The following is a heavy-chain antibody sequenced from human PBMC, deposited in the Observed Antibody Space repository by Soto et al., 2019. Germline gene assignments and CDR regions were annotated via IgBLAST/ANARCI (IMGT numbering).Heavy chain of an antibody. CDR1: GYTFTSYA. CDR3: ARDLGQWLAKYYFDY. V-gene: IGHV1-3*01. CDR2: INAGNGNT. Sequence: ASVKVSCKASGYTFTSYAMHWVRQAPGQRLEWMGWINAGNGNTKYSQKFQGRVTITRDTSASTAYMELSSLRSEDTAVYYCARDLGQWLAKYYFDYWGQGTLVTVS. J-gene: IGHJ4*02. D-gene: IGHD6-19*01.